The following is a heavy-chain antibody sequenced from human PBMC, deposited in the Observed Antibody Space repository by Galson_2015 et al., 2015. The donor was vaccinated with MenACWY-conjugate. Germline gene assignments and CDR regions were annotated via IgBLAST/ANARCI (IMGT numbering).Heavy chain of an antibody. CDR2: IDPSDSYS. Sequence: QSGAEVKKPGESLRISCKGSGYSFPNFWISWVRQMPGKGLEWMGKIDPSDSYSTYSPSFQGHVTISVDKPSTTAYLQWSSLKASDSGMYYCARLPGYFDSSGDFDYWGQGTLVTVSS. J-gene: IGHJ4*02. D-gene: IGHD3-22*01. V-gene: IGHV5-10-1*01. CDR3: ARLPGYFDSSGDFDY. CDR1: GYSFPNFW.